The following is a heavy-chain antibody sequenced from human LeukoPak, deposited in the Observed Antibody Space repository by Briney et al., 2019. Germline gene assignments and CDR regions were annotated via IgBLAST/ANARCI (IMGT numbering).Heavy chain of an antibody. D-gene: IGHD1-26*01. V-gene: IGHV3-21*01. J-gene: IGHJ4*02. CDR1: GFTFSSYS. Sequence: GGSLRLSCAASGFTFSSYSMNWVRQAPGKGLEWVSSISSSSSYIYYADSVKGRFTISRDNAKNSLYLQMNSLRAEDTAVYYCARAGRGYPPYSGSHEDYWGQGTLVTVSS. CDR2: ISSSSSYI. CDR3: ARAGRGYPPYSGSHEDY.